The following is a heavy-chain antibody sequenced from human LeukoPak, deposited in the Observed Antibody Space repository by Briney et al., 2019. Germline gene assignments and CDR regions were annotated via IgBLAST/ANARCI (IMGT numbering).Heavy chain of an antibody. CDR3: ASGIPEDY. D-gene: IGHD1-14*01. V-gene: IGHV4-38-2*02. J-gene: IGHJ4*02. Sequence: SETLSLTCTVSGYSISSGYYWGWIRQPPGKGLEWIGSIYHSGSTYYNPSLKSRVTISVDTSKNQFTLKLSSVTAADTAVYYCASGIPEDYWGQGTLVTVSS. CDR1: GYSISSGYY. CDR2: IYHSGST.